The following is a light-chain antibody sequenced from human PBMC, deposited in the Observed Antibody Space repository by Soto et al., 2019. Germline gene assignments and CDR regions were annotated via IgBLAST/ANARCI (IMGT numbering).Light chain of an antibody. CDR3: QQYGSSPPIT. V-gene: IGKV3-20*01. CDR1: QSLSRN. CDR2: GAS. J-gene: IGKJ5*01. Sequence: EIVLTPSPATLSLSPWERATLSCWASQSLSRNLAWYQQKPGQAPRLLIYGASSRATGIPDRFSGSGSGTDFTLTISRLEPEDFAVYYCQQYGSSPPITFGQGTRLEIK.